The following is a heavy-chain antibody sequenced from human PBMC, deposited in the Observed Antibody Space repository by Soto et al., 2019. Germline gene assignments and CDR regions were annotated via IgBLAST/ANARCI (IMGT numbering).Heavy chain of an antibody. V-gene: IGHV3-33*01. D-gene: IGHD6-13*01. J-gene: IGHJ4*02. CDR1: GFTFSSYG. Sequence: QVQLVESGGGVVQPGRSLRLSCAASGFTFSSYGMHWVRQAPGKGLEWVAVIWYDGSNKYYADSVKGRFTISRDNSKNTLYLQMNSLRAEDTAVYYCASESIAADGSFDYWGQGTLVTVSS. CDR2: IWYDGSNK. CDR3: ASESIAADGSFDY.